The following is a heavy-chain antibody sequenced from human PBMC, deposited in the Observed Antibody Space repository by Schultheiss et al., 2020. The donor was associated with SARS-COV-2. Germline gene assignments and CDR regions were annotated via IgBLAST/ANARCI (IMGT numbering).Heavy chain of an antibody. J-gene: IGHJ4*02. Sequence: GESLKISCAASGFTVSSNYMSWVRQAPGKGLEWVGRTRNKANSYTTEYAASVKGRFTISRDDSKNSLYLQMNSLKTEDTAVYYCARRAFWSGYYTLDYWGQGTLVTVSS. CDR2: TRNKANSYTT. CDR1: GFTVSSNY. D-gene: IGHD3-3*01. V-gene: IGHV3-72*01. CDR3: ARRAFWSGYYTLDY.